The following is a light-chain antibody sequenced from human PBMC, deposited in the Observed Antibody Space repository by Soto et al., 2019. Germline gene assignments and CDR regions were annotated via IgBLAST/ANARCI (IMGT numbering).Light chain of an antibody. Sequence: QSVLTQPASVSGSPGQSLTISCTGTPGDIGFYNYVSWYQQYPGNAPKLLIYGVTNRPSGISSRFSGSKSGSTASLTISGLRDEDEADYYCCSFTSITTYVFGTGTKVTVL. CDR1: PGDIGFYNY. J-gene: IGLJ1*01. V-gene: IGLV2-14*01. CDR2: GVT. CDR3: CSFTSITTYV.